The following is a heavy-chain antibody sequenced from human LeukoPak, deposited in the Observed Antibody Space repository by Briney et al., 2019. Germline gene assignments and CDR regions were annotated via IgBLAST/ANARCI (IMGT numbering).Heavy chain of an antibody. J-gene: IGHJ6*02. CDR2: ISASGVNT. Sequence: GGSLRLSCAASGFTFSRHAMSWVRQAPGKGLEWVSAISASGVNTYYADSVKGRFTISRDSSKNTLYLQMNSLRAEDTAVYYCARDRRIPPTTVALTSDGMDVWGQGTTVTVSS. V-gene: IGHV3-23*01. CDR3: ARDRRIPPTTVALTSDGMDV. D-gene: IGHD4-23*01. CDR1: GFTFSRHA.